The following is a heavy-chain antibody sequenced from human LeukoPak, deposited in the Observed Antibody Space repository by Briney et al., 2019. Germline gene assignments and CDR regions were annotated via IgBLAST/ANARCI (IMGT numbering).Heavy chain of an antibody. CDR2: ISSNSSYI. Sequence: GGSLRLSCAASGFTFSSYSMNWVRQAPGKGLEWVSSISSNSSYIYYADSVKGRFTISRDNAKNSLYLQMNSLRAEDTAVYYCARDGSSRSEGFNYWGQGPLVTVSS. D-gene: IGHD6-6*01. J-gene: IGHJ4*02. V-gene: IGHV3-21*01. CDR3: ARDGSSRSEGFNY. CDR1: GFTFSSYS.